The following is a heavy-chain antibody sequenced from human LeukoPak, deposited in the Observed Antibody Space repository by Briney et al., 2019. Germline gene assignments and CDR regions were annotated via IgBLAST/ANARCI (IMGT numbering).Heavy chain of an antibody. CDR2: IYYSGST. Sequence: SETLSLTCTVSGGSISSYYWSWIRQPPGKGLEWIGYIYYSGSTNYNPSLKSRVTISVDTSKNQFSLKLSSVTAADTAVYYCARQGSAEQQLVRAYYYYYGMDVWGQGTTVTVSS. CDR1: GGSISSYY. J-gene: IGHJ6*02. V-gene: IGHV4-59*08. CDR3: ARQGSAEQQLVRAYYYYYGMDV. D-gene: IGHD6-13*01.